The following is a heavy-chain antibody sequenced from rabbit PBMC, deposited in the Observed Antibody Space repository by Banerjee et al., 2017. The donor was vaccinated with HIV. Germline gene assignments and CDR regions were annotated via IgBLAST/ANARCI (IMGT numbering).Heavy chain of an antibody. V-gene: IGHV1S45*01. CDR1: GFSFSSSYW. J-gene: IGHJ4*01. CDR3: AREATGYGDLNL. CDR2: IVNGDGST. D-gene: IGHD2-1*01. Sequence: QEQLVESGGGLVQPGGTLTLTCTASGFSFSSSYWICWVRQAPGKGLEWIACIVNGDGSTYYASWAKGRFTISKTSSTTVTLQMTSLTAADTATYFCAREATGYGDLNLWGQGTLVTVS.